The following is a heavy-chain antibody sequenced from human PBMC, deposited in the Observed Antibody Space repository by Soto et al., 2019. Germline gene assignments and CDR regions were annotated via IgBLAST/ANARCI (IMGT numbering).Heavy chain of an antibody. V-gene: IGHV1-2*02. J-gene: IGHJ4*02. CDR3: VRVTSDRPAGGFYSVY. CDR1: GYTFTDYY. D-gene: IGHD6-13*01. Sequence: ASVKVSCKAYGYTFTDYYIHWARQAPGPGPERMGWINPNSGATKYAQKFQDRVIMTRDTSITTAYMELSRLRSDDTAVYFCVRVTSDRPAGGFYSVYWDPRXLVTVS. CDR2: INPNSGAT.